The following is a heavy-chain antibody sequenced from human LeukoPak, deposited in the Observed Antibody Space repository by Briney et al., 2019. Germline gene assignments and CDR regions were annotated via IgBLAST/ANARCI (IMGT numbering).Heavy chain of an antibody. CDR1: GFTFSSYA. D-gene: IGHD4-23*01. J-gene: IGHJ4*02. Sequence: GRSLSLSCAASGFTFSSYAMHWVRQAPGKGLEWVAVISYDGSNKYYADSVKGRFTISRDNSKNTLYLQMNSLRAEDTAVYYCAKDRGYGGTKVRPFDYWGQGTLVTVSS. V-gene: IGHV3-30*04. CDR3: AKDRGYGGTKVRPFDY. CDR2: ISYDGSNK.